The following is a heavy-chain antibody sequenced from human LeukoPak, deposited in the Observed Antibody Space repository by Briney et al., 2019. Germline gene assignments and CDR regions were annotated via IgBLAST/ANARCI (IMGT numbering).Heavy chain of an antibody. CDR3: ARAAYSGSYHSDY. J-gene: IGHJ4*02. CDR2: IYYSGST. V-gene: IGHV4-61*01. D-gene: IGHD1-26*01. CDR1: GGSVSSGSYY. Sequence: PSETLSLTCTVSGGSVSSGSYYWSWIRQPPGKGLEWIGYIYYSGSTNYNPSLKSRVTISVDTSKNQFSLKLSSVTAADTAVYYCARAAYSGSYHSDYWGQGTLVTVSS.